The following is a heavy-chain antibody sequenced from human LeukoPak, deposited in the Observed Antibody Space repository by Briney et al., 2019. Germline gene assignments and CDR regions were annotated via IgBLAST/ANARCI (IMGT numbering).Heavy chain of an antibody. CDR3: TKRVKYGGTWDHFAD. Sequence: GGSLRLSCAASGFTFDNYRMSWVRQAPGKGLEWVSTVNADGGNTYYADSVKGRFIISRDNSKSTLILQMNSLRVEDTALYYCTKRVKYGGTWDHFADWGQGTLVTVSS. D-gene: IGHD1-26*01. CDR2: VNADGGNT. V-gene: IGHV3-23*01. J-gene: IGHJ4*02. CDR1: GFTFDNYR.